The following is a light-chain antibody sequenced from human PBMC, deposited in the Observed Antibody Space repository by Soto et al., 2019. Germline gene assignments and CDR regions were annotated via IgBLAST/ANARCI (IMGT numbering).Light chain of an antibody. V-gene: IGKV3-15*01. Sequence: EIVMTQSPATLSVSPGERATLSCRASQSVSNNLAWYQQKPGQAPRLLIYGVSTRATGIPPRFSGSGSGTEFSPTIISLVSEDFSVYYCQQYNNWPPFTFGPGTKVDIK. CDR3: QQYNNWPPFT. CDR2: GVS. CDR1: QSVSNN. J-gene: IGKJ3*01.